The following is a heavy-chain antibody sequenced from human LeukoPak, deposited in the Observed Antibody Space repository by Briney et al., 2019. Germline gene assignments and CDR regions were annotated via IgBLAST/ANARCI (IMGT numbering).Heavy chain of an antibody. Sequence: GGSLRLSCAASGFTFSGSAIHWVRQASGKGLEWVGRIRSKANSYATAYAASVKGRFTISRDDSKNTAYLQMNSLKTEDTAVYYCEVEQWYNAFDMWGQGTMVTVSS. CDR2: IRSKANSYAT. J-gene: IGHJ3*02. D-gene: IGHD6-19*01. CDR3: EVEQWYNAFDM. CDR1: GFTFSGSA. V-gene: IGHV3-73*01.